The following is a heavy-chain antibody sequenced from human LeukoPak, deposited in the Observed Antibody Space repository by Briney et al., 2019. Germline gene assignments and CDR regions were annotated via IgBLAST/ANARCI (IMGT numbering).Heavy chain of an antibody. CDR2: ISSSGATR. J-gene: IGHJ6*03. V-gene: IGHV3-48*03. CDR3: AREVVVAATRYMDV. D-gene: IGHD2-15*01. CDR1: GFTFSSYE. Sequence: GGSLRLSCAASGFTFSSYEMNWVRQAPGKGLEWVSYISSSGATRYYADSVKGRFTMSRDNAKNSLYLLLNSLRAEDTAVYYCAREVVVAATRYMDVWGRGTTVTISS.